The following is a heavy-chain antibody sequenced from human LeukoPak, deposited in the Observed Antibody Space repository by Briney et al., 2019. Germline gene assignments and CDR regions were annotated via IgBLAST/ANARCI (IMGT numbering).Heavy chain of an antibody. CDR3: AREPLGGSLSKLGFDP. V-gene: IGHV4-61*02. CDR1: GGSISSGSYY. Sequence: SQTLSLTCTVSGGSISSGSYYWSWIRQPAGKGLEWIGRIYTSGSTNYNPSLKSRVTISVDTSKNQFSLKLSSVTAADTAVYYCAREPLGGSLSKLGFDPWGQGTLVTVSS. J-gene: IGHJ5*02. D-gene: IGHD4-23*01. CDR2: IYTSGST.